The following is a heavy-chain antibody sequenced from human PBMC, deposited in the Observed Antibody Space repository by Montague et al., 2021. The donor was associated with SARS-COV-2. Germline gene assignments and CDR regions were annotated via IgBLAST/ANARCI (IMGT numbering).Heavy chain of an antibody. J-gene: IGHJ4*02. CDR2: ICYKKTT. CDR3: AATDYFASGKYDF. Sequence: SETLSLTCSSLVAWNTGSYWRSTRQNPSHQLKSYADICYKKTTKYNPSLKSRVAISLETSKNQFSLKLNSVTAADTASYYCAATDYFASGKYDFWVQGTWVTVSS. D-gene: IGHD3-10*01. V-gene: IGHV4-59*08. CDR1: VAWNTGSY.